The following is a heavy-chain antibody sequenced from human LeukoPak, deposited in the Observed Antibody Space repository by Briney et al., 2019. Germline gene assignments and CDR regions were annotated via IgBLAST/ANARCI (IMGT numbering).Heavy chain of an antibody. D-gene: IGHD3-22*01. CDR1: GYSFTSYW. CDR3: ARITKDYYDSSGYNEYYFDY. J-gene: IGHJ4*02. Sequence: GVSLKISCKGSGYSFTSYWIGWVRQMPGKGLEWMGIIYPGDSDTRYSPSFQGQVTISADKSISTAYLQWSSLKASDTAMYYCARITKDYYDSSGYNEYYFDYWGQGTLVTVSS. V-gene: IGHV5-51*01. CDR2: IYPGDSDT.